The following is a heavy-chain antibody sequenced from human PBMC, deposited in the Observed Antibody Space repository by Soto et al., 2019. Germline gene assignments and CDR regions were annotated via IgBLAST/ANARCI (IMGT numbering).Heavy chain of an antibody. D-gene: IGHD3-3*02. V-gene: IGHV5-10-1*01. J-gene: IGHJ3*01. CDR3: SRLGLCISSV. CDR1: GYRFSTYW. Sequence: PGEPPKIYCKGSGYRFSTYWISWVRPMPGEGVEWLGSIENSDSYTTFSQSYEGHVTVSAVKSISTAYLQCSNMKASDTAMYCWSRLGLCISSVWAQET. CDR2: IENSDSYT.